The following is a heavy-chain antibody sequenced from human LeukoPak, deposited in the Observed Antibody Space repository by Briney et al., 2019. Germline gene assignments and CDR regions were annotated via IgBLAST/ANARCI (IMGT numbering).Heavy chain of an antibody. CDR3: ARGPIAAAGTIDY. CDR1: GYTFINHW. Sequence: ASVKVSCKASGYTFINHWMHWVRQAPGQGLEWMGWINPNSGGTNYAQKFQGRVTMTRDTSISAAYMELSRLRSDDTAVYYCARGPIAAAGTIDYWGQGTLVTVSS. J-gene: IGHJ4*02. D-gene: IGHD6-13*01. CDR2: INPNSGGT. V-gene: IGHV1-2*02.